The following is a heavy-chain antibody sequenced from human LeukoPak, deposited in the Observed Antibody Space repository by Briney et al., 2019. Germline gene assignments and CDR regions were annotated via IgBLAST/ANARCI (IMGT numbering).Heavy chain of an antibody. Sequence: SETLSLTCAVYGGPFSGYYWSRIRQPPGKGLEWIGEINHSGSTNYNPSLKSRVTISVDTSKNQFSLKLSSVTAADTAVYYCARGRDNRLVPQYGMDVWGKGTTVTVSP. CDR3: ARGRDNRLVPQYGMDV. V-gene: IGHV4-34*01. CDR1: GGPFSGYY. J-gene: IGHJ6*04. D-gene: IGHD1-1*01. CDR2: INHSGST.